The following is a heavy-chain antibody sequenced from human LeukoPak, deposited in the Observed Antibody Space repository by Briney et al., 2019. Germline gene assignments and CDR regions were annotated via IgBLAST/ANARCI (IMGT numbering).Heavy chain of an antibody. CDR3: ARDKRIAARPRSSAFDI. Sequence: SETLSLTCTVSGGSISSYYWSWFRQPAGKGLEWIGRIYTSGSTNYNPSLKSRVSMSVDTSKNQFSLKLSSVTAADTAVYYCARDKRIAARPRSSAFDIWGQGTMVTVSS. V-gene: IGHV4-4*07. J-gene: IGHJ3*02. CDR1: GGSISSYY. D-gene: IGHD6-6*01. CDR2: IYTSGST.